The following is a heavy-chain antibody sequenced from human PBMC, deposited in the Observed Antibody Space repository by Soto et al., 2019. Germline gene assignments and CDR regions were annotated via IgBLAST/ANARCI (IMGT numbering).Heavy chain of an antibody. J-gene: IGHJ4*02. CDR3: ATFLFGGVIAVSSV. V-gene: IGHV1-24*01. D-gene: IGHD3-16*02. Sequence: ASVKVSCKVSGYTLTELSMHWVRQAPGKGLEWMGGFDPEDGETIYAQKFQGRVTMTEDTSTDTAYMELSSLRSEDTAVYYCATFLFGGVIAVSSVWGQGTLVTVSS. CDR2: FDPEDGET. CDR1: GYTLTELS.